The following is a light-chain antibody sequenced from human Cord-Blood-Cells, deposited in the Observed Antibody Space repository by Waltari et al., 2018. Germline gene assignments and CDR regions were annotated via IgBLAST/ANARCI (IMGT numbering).Light chain of an antibody. CDR1: SSAVGGYNY. CDR3: SSYTSSSTLV. Sequence: QSALTQPASVSVSPGPSLTISCTGTSSAVGGYNYVSWYQQHPGKAPKLMIYDVSNRPSGVSNRFSGSKSGNTASLTISGLQAEDEADYYCSSYTSSSTLVFGGGTKLTVL. CDR2: DVS. V-gene: IGLV2-14*03. J-gene: IGLJ3*02.